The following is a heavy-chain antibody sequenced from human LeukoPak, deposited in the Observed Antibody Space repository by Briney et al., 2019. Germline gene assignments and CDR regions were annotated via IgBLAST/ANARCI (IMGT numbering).Heavy chain of an antibody. J-gene: IGHJ4*02. CDR2: IDKSGNTK. V-gene: IGHV3-11*01. Sequence: PGGSLRLSCAASGFTFSDYYMSWIRQAPGKGLEWVSYIDKSGNTKDYADSVKGRFTISRDNTKNSLYLQMNSLRVEDTAIYYCARVLGSYAVDYWGQGTLATVSS. D-gene: IGHD3-10*01. CDR3: ARVLGSYAVDY. CDR1: GFTFSDYY.